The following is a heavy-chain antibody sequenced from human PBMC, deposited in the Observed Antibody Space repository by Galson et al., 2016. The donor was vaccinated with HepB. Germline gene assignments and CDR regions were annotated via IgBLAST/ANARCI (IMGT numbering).Heavy chain of an antibody. CDR1: GGTFSSYA. CDR2: IIPIFGTT. V-gene: IGHV1-69*06. CDR3: ARTHYDCSNNNCYLPNYYYYGMDV. D-gene: IGHD2-2*01. J-gene: IGHJ6*02. Sequence: SVKVSCKASGGTFSSYAISWVRQAPGQGLEWMGGIIPIFGTTNYAQKFQGRVTITADKSTSTAYMDLTSLRSEDTAVYYCARTHYDCSNNNCYLPNYYYYGMDVWGQGTTVTVSS.